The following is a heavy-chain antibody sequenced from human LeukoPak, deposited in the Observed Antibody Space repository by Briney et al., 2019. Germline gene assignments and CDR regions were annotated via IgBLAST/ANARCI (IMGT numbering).Heavy chain of an antibody. CDR1: GGSLSSYY. D-gene: IGHD6-13*01. V-gene: IGHV4-59*12. CDR2: IYYSGST. Sequence: SETLSLTCTVSGGSLSSYYWSWIRQPPGKGLEWIGYIYYSGSTYYHPSLRSRVTISVDTSKNQFSLKLSSVTAADTAVYYCARDSPGRIAAAGTGTFAHPWGQGTLVTVSS. CDR3: ARDSPGRIAAAGTGTFAHP. J-gene: IGHJ5*02.